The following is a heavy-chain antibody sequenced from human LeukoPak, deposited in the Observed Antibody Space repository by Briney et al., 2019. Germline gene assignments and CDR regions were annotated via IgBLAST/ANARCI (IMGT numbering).Heavy chain of an antibody. CDR3: ARDRGQQLRTTFDY. Sequence: GGSLRLSCAASGFTFSSYSMNWVHQAPGKGLEWVSSISSSSSYIYYADSVKGRFTISRDNAKNSLYLQMNSLRAEDTAVYYCARDRGQQLRTTFDYWGQGTLVTVSS. CDR2: ISSSSSYI. J-gene: IGHJ4*02. CDR1: GFTFSSYS. D-gene: IGHD6-13*01. V-gene: IGHV3-21*01.